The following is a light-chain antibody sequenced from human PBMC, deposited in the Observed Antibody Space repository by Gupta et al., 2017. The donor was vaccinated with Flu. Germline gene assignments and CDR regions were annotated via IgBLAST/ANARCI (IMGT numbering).Light chain of an antibody. CDR2: GKN. V-gene: IGLV3-19*01. Sequence: SSEPTQDPAVSVALGQTIRITCRGDSLRNYFASWYQQKPGQAPVLVIYGKNNRPSGIPDRFSGSDSGNTAYLTITGARAEDEADYYCNSRDNSVHQVFGTGTRVTVL. J-gene: IGLJ1*01. CDR1: SLRNYF. CDR3: NSRDNSVHQV.